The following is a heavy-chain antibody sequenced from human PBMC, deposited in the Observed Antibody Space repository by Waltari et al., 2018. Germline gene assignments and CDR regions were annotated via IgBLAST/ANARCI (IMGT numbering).Heavy chain of an antibody. CDR1: GGSFSGYY. Sequence: QVQLQQWGAGLLKPSETLSLTCAVYGGSFSGYYWSWIRQPPGKGLEWIGEINHSGSINYNPSLKSRVTISVGTSKNQFSLKLSSVTAADTAVYYCARGPRYYYDSSGYRRLYYYYMDVWGKGTTVTISS. J-gene: IGHJ6*03. V-gene: IGHV4-34*01. CDR2: INHSGSI. CDR3: ARGPRYYYDSSGYRRLYYYYMDV. D-gene: IGHD3-22*01.